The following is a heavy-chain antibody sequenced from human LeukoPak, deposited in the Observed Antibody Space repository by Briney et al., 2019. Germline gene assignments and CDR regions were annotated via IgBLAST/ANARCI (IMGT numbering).Heavy chain of an antibody. J-gene: IGHJ4*02. Sequence: SETLSLTCRVSGDSMTNFDWSWIRQPAGKGLEWVGQVFTSGTTAYSASLKSRLSISLDKSTNQVSLKLISVTAADTAIYYCARHSPTGWYYFDAWGQGALVIASS. CDR2: VFTSGTT. V-gene: IGHV4-4*07. CDR3: ARHSPTGWYYFDA. CDR1: GDSMTNFD. D-gene: IGHD6-19*01.